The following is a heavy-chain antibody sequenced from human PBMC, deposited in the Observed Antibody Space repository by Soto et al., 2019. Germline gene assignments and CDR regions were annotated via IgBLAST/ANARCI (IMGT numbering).Heavy chain of an antibody. CDR3: ARGEESPIAQLQWGYYYYYYMDV. CDR1: GGSISSYY. J-gene: IGHJ6*03. D-gene: IGHD2-2*01. Sequence: PSETLSLTCTVSGGSISSYYWSWIRQPPGKGLEWIGYIYYSGSTNYNPSLKSRATISVDTSKNQFSLKLSSVTAADTAVYYCARGEESPIAQLQWGYYYYYYMDVWGKGTTVTVSS. CDR2: IYYSGST. V-gene: IGHV4-59*01.